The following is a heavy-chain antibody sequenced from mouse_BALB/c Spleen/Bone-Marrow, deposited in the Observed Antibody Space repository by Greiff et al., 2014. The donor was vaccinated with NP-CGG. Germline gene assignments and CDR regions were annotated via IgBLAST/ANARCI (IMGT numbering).Heavy chain of an antibody. Sequence: QVQLQQSGTELGKPGASVKIFCKTSGYAFSTSWVYWGEQRPGQGLEWIGRIYPADGLTNYNGMFKDKATLTADRSSSTAYMQLSSLTSVDSAVYFCARMDYWGQGTSVTVSS. CDR2: IYPADGLT. CDR3: ARMDY. V-gene: IGHV1-82*01. CDR1: GYAFSTSW. J-gene: IGHJ4*01.